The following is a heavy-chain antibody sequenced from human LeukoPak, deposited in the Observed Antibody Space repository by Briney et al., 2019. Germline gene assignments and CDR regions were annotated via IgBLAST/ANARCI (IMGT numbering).Heavy chain of an antibody. J-gene: IGHJ5*02. CDR3: ARGTTVTTDWFDP. V-gene: IGHV4-59*01. D-gene: IGHD4-17*01. CDR2: IYYSGST. Sequence: SETLSLTCTVSGGSISSYYWSWIRQPPGKGLEWIGYIYYSGSTNYNPPLKSRVTISVDTSKNQFSLKLSSVTAADTAVYYCARGTTVTTDWFDPWGQGTLVTVSS. CDR1: GGSISSYY.